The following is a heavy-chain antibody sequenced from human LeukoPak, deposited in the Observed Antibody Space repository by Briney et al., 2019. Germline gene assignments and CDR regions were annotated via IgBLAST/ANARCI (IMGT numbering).Heavy chain of an antibody. CDR1: GYTFTSYD. Sequence: SVKVSCKASGYTFTSYDINWVRQATGQGLEWMGRIIPILGIANYAQKFQGRVTITADKSTSTAYMELSSLRSEDTAVYYCAREVVVVPATPRYYYYYGMDVWGQGTTVTVSS. CDR3: AREVVVVPATPRYYYYYGMDV. V-gene: IGHV1-69*04. J-gene: IGHJ6*02. CDR2: IIPILGIA. D-gene: IGHD2-2*01.